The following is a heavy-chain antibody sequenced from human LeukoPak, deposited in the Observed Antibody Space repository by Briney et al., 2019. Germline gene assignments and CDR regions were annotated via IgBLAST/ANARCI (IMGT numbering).Heavy chain of an antibody. CDR3: AKSWTYDSAFDI. CDR2: ISWNSGSI. Sequence: GGSLRLSCAASGFTFDDYAMHWVRQAPGKGLEWVSGISWNSGSIGYADSVKGRFTISRDNAKNSLYLQMNSLRAEDTALYYCAKSWTYDSAFDIWGQGTMVTASS. V-gene: IGHV3-9*01. D-gene: IGHD3-22*01. J-gene: IGHJ3*02. CDR1: GFTFDDYA.